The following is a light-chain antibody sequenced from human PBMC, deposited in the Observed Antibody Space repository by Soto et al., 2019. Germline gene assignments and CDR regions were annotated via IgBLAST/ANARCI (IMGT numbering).Light chain of an antibody. CDR2: DDS. Sequence: SYELTQPPSVSVAPGQTARITCGGNNIGSKSVHWYQQKPGQAPVLVVYDDSDRPSGIPERFSGSKSGNTASLTISGLQAEDEADYYCCSYVGGYSYVFGIGTKLTVL. CDR1: NIGSKS. V-gene: IGLV3-21*02. J-gene: IGLJ1*01. CDR3: CSYVGGYSYV.